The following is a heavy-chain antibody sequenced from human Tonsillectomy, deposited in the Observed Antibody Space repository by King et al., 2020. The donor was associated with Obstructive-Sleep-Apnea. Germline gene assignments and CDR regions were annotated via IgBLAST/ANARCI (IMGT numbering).Heavy chain of an antibody. J-gene: IGHJ4*02. Sequence: VQLVESGGALVQPGGSLKLSCAVSGFTFSGSDMHWVRQTSGKGLEWIGRMRSKDNSYATLYAASMRGRFTISRDDSENTAYLQMNSLKIEDSAVYYCVVATHPSVVNYWGQGILLTVSS. CDR2: MRSKDNSYAT. CDR1: GFTFSGSD. CDR3: VVATHPSVVNY. D-gene: IGHD5-12*01. V-gene: IGHV3-73*01.